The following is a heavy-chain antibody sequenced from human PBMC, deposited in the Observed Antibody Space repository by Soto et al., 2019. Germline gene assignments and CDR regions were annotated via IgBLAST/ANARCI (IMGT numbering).Heavy chain of an antibody. CDR1: GFTFSTYW. V-gene: IGHV3-74*01. J-gene: IGHJ5*02. CDR3: AGGVATLLA. CDR2: INSDGSTT. D-gene: IGHD5-12*01. Sequence: EVQLVESGGGLVQPGGSLRLSCAASGFTFSTYWMHWVRQVPGKGLVWVSRINSDGSTTSYADSVQGRFTISRDNAKNKLFLQMNNLRAEETAVYYCAGGVATLLAWGQGTLVTVSS.